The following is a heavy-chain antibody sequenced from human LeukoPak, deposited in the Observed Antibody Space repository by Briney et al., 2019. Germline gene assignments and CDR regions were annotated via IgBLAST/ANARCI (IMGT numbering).Heavy chain of an antibody. Sequence: SETLSLTCAVSGGSISSGGYSWSWIRQPPGKGLEWIGYIYHSGSTYYNPSLKSRVTISVDRSKNQFSLKLSSVTAADTAVYYCARGYGDYGVEWFDPWGQGTLVTVSS. J-gene: IGHJ5*02. CDR3: ARGYGDYGVEWFDP. D-gene: IGHD4-17*01. V-gene: IGHV4-30-2*01. CDR2: IYHSGST. CDR1: GGSISSGGYS.